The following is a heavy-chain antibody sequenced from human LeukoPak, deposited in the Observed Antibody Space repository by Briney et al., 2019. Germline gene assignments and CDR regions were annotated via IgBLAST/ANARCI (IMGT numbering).Heavy chain of an antibody. CDR1: GFSLSTSGVG. D-gene: IGHD2-2*03. CDR3: AHNGLYH. Sequence: SGPTLVNPTQTLTLTCTFSGFSLSTSGVGMAWMRQSPGQAPEWLAVTYWNDDQRYSPSLKSRLTITKDTSKNQVVLTMTNMDPADTATYHCAHNGLYHWGQGTLVTVSS. V-gene: IGHV2-5*01. J-gene: IGHJ5*02. CDR2: TYWNDDQ.